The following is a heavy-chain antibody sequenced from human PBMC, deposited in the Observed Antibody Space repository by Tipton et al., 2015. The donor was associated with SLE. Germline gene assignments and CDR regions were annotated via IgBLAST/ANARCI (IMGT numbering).Heavy chain of an antibody. CDR1: GGSISSSSYY. D-gene: IGHD2-2*01. Sequence: TLSLTCTVSGGSISSSSYYWGWIRQPPGKGLEWIGSIYYSGSTYYNPSLKSRVTISVDTSKNQFSLKLSSVTAADTAVYYCARQYVVVPAAKLSWFDPWGQGTLVTVSS. J-gene: IGHJ5*02. V-gene: IGHV4-39*01. CDR2: IYYSGST. CDR3: ARQYVVVPAAKLSWFDP.